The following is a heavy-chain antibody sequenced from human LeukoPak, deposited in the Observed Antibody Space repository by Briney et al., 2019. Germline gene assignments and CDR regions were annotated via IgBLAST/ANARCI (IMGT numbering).Heavy chain of an antibody. Sequence: GGSLRLSCAASGFTVSSNYMSRVRQAPGKGLEWVSVIYSGGSTYYADSVKGRFTISRDNSKNTLYLQMNSLRAEDTAVYYCARDTNGDVGGFDYWGQGTLVAVSS. CDR1: GFTVSSNY. D-gene: IGHD2-8*01. J-gene: IGHJ4*02. CDR2: IYSGGST. CDR3: ARDTNGDVGGFDY. V-gene: IGHV3-66*02.